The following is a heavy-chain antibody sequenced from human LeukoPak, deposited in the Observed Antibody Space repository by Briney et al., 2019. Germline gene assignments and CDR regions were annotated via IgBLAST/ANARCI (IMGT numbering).Heavy chain of an antibody. J-gene: IGHJ4*02. CDR2: INPSGGST. CDR1: GYTFTSYY. Sequence: ASVKVSCKASGYTFTSYYMHWVRQAPGQGLEWMGIINPSGGSTSYAQKFQGRVTMTRDTSTSTVYMELSSLRSEDTAVFYCARGERGYYGSGSYDYWGQGTLVTVSS. V-gene: IGHV1-46*01. D-gene: IGHD3-10*01. CDR3: ARGERGYYGSGSYDY.